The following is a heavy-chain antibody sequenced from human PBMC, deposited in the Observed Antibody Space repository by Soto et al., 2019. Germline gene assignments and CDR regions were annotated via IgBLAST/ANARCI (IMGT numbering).Heavy chain of an antibody. J-gene: IGHJ4*02. D-gene: IGHD4-17*01. V-gene: IGHV1-46*01. CDR2: INPSDGST. Sequence: GASVKVSCKASGYTFTVYYIHWMRQAPGQGLECMALINPSDGSTTYAQKFQGTVTLSRDTSTSTVFVELSSLRSEDTAVYFCARASSYGDFDYWGRGTLVTVSS. CDR3: ARASSYGDFDY. CDR1: GYTFTVYY.